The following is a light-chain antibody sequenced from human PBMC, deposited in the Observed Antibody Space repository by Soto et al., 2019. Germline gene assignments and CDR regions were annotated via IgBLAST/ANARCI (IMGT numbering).Light chain of an antibody. J-gene: IGKJ3*01. CDR3: QQYSSIPFT. CDR1: QNILHRSNNKDS. CDR2: WAS. Sequence: DIVMTQSPGSLGVSLGERATVNCRSSQNILHRSNNKDSLAWYQQKIGQSPKLLIYWASTRDSGVPDRFSGSGSGTNCTLTISSLQAEDVAIDYCQQYSSIPFTFGPGTKVDLK. V-gene: IGKV4-1*01.